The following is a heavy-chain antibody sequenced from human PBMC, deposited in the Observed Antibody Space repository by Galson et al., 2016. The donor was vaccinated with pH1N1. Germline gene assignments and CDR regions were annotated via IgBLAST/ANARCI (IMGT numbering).Heavy chain of an antibody. CDR1: GFTFSSFW. Sequence: SLRLSRAASGFTFSSFWMTWVRQAPGKGLEWVANIKQYGSEKHYVDSVKGRFTVSRDNAKNSLYLQMNSLRDEDTALYYCARAIGSRSAYWGQGTLVTVSS. CDR2: IKQYGSEK. D-gene: IGHD3-16*02. J-gene: IGHJ4*02. CDR3: ARAIGSRSAY. V-gene: IGHV3-7*01.